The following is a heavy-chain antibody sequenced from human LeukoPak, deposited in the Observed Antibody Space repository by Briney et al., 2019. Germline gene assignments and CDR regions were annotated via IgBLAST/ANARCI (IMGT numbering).Heavy chain of an antibody. CDR1: GAFISGYY. Sequence: SETLSLTCAVSGAFISGYYWSWIRQPPGKGLEWIGYILYSGSADYNPSLRSRVTLSLDKSKNQFSLKLRSVTAADTAVYYCARHAGRFLEWPPANYFDYWGQGSLVTVSS. D-gene: IGHD3-3*01. CDR2: ILYSGSA. J-gene: IGHJ4*02. CDR3: ARHAGRFLEWPPANYFDY. V-gene: IGHV4-59*08.